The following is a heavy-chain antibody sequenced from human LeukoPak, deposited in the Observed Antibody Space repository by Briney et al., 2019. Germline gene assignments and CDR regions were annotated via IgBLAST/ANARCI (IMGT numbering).Heavy chain of an antibody. J-gene: IGHJ3*02. CDR3: ARLGSYFDAFDI. Sequence: SETLSLTFTVSGGSISSYYWSWIRQPPGKGLEWIGYIYYRGSTDYNPSLKSRVTISVDTSQNQFSLKLTSVTSADTAVYYCARLGSYFDAFDIWGQGTMVTVSS. D-gene: IGHD1-26*01. CDR1: GGSISSYY. CDR2: IYYRGST. V-gene: IGHV4-59*01.